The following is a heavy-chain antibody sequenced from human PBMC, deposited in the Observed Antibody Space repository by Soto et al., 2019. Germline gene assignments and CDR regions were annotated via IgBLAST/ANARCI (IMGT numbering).Heavy chain of an antibody. J-gene: IGHJ6*04. CDR2: IGSSGISV. V-gene: IGHV3-11*01. D-gene: IGHD1-1*01. Sequence: QVHLVESGGGLVKPGGSLRLSCAASGFTFSDYQMSWIRQAPGKGLEWVSYIGSSGISVYSEDSVKGRLTISRDNANTSLYLQMKSLRAEASAVYYCGRDLRQLLSHNYSYSRLDVWGKGTAVSVPP. CDR1: GFTFSDYQ. CDR3: GRDLRQLLSHNYSYSRLDV.